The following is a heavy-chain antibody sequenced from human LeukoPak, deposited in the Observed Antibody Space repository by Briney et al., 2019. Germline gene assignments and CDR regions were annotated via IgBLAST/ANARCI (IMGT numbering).Heavy chain of an antibody. CDR2: TWYDGSNK. D-gene: IGHD6-13*01. CDR1: GFTFSSYG. J-gene: IGHJ6*02. Sequence: GGSLRLSCAASGFTFSSYGMHWVRQAPGKGLEWVAVTWYDGSNKYYADSVKGRFTISRDNSKNTLYLQMNSLRAEDTAVYYCARDIAAAGSRYYYYGMDVWGQGTTVTVSS. V-gene: IGHV3-33*01. CDR3: ARDIAAAGSRYYYYGMDV.